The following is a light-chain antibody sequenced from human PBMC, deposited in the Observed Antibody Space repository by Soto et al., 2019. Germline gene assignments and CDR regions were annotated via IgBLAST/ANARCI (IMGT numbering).Light chain of an antibody. CDR1: QSVSNY. CDR3: QQRTNWLSLS. CDR2: DAS. V-gene: IGKV3-11*01. Sequence: EVVLTQSPATLSLSPGERDTLSCRASQSVSNYLAWYQQKPCQAPRLLIYDASNRATGIPARFSVSRSGTDFTLTIRSIEPEDLAVYFCQQRTNWLSLSFGGGTKVEIK. J-gene: IGKJ4*01.